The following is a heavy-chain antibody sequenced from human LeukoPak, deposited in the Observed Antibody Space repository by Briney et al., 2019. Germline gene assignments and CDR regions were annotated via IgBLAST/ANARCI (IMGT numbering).Heavy chain of an antibody. Sequence: PGGSLRLSCAASGFTFSSYSMNWVRQAPGKGLEWVSYISSSSSTIYYADSVKGRFTISRDNAKNSLYLQMNSLRAEDTAVYYCARTCSGGSCKDAFDIWGQGTMVTVSS. CDR3: ARTCSGGSCKDAFDI. V-gene: IGHV3-48*04. J-gene: IGHJ3*02. D-gene: IGHD2-15*01. CDR1: GFTFSSYS. CDR2: ISSSSSTI.